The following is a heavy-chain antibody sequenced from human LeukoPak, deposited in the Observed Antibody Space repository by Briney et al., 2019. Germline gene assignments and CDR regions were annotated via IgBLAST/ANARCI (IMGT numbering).Heavy chain of an antibody. CDR3: STGGKH. Sequence: PGGSLRLSCAASGFSFSKDWMSWARQAPGKGLEWVANIKPDGSETNYVESVRGRFAISRDNARNSLSLQMNSLRAEDTAMYFCSTGGKHWGRGILVTVSS. CDR1: GFSFSKDW. V-gene: IGHV3-7*01. D-gene: IGHD3-16*01. J-gene: IGHJ4*02. CDR2: IKPDGSET.